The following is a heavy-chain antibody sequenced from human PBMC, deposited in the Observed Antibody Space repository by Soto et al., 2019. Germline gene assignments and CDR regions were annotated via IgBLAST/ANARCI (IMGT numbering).Heavy chain of an antibody. D-gene: IGHD3-9*01. CDR2: IWYDGSNK. J-gene: IGHJ4*02. Sequence: GGSLRLSCAASGFTFSSYGMHWVRQAPGKGLEWVAVIWYDGSNKYYADSVKGRFTISRDNSKNTLYLQMNSLRAEDTAVYYCARDPGYYDILTGYAQYYFDSWGQGTLVTAPQ. V-gene: IGHV3-33*01. CDR3: ARDPGYYDILTGYAQYYFDS. CDR1: GFTFSSYG.